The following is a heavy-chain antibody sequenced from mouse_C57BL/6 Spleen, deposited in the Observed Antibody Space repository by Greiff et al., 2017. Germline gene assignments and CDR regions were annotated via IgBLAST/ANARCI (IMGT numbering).Heavy chain of an antibody. CDR3: ARCDYDRYYYAMDY. D-gene: IGHD2-4*01. CDR2: IDPANGNT. J-gene: IGHJ4*01. V-gene: IGHV14-3*01. CDR1: GFNIKNTY. Sequence: VQLQQSVAELVRPGASVKLSCTASGFNIKNTYMHWVKQRPEQGLEWIGRIDPANGNTKYEPKFQGKATITADKSSNTASLQLRSLTSKDTAFDYWARCDYDRYYYAMDYWGQGTSVTVSS.